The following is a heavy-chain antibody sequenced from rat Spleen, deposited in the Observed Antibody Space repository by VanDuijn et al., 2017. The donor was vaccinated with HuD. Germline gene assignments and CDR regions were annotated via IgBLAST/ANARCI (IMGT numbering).Heavy chain of an antibody. J-gene: IGHJ2*01. CDR1: GFSFSSNW. V-gene: IGHV5-29*01. D-gene: IGHD1-6*01. Sequence: EVQLVESGGGLVQPGSPLKLSCAASGFSFSSNWLNWIRQAPGKGLEWIASISYGDSSGHSSTYYRDSVKGRFTISRANAKSTLNLQMDSLRSEDTATYYCARRHYGYTDYFDFWGQGVMVTVSP. CDR3: ARRHYGYTDYFDF. CDR2: ISYGDSSGHSST.